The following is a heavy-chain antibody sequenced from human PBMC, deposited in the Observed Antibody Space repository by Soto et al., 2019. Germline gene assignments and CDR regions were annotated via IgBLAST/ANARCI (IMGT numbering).Heavy chain of an antibody. Sequence: QVQLVQSGAEVKKPGASVKVSCKASGYTFTSYGISWVRQAPGQGLEWMGWISAYNGITNYAQKLQGRVTITTDTSTSTAYMELRSLRSDDTAVYYCARVQYAYCGGDCYQWYYYYGMDVWGQGTTVTVSS. CDR1: GYTFTSYG. J-gene: IGHJ6*02. CDR3: ARVQYAYCGGDCYQWYYYYGMDV. V-gene: IGHV1-18*01. CDR2: ISAYNGIT. D-gene: IGHD2-21*02.